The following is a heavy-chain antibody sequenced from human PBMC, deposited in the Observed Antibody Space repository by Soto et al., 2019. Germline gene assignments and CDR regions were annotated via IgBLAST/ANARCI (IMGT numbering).Heavy chain of an antibody. CDR1: GFTFSSYW. J-gene: IGHJ4*02. CDR2: INRHGGST. Sequence: GGSLRLSCAASGFTFSSYWMHWVRQAPGKGLEWVSGINRHGGSTGYADSVKGRFTISRDNAENSLHLHMNSLRAEDTAFYYCARTPGYYGDFFDYWGQGTLVTVSS. V-gene: IGHV3-20*04. D-gene: IGHD4-17*01. CDR3: ARTPGYYGDFFDY.